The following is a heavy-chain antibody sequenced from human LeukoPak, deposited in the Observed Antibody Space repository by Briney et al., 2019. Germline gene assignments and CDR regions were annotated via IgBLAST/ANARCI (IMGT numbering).Heavy chain of an antibody. CDR1: GGTFSSYA. V-gene: IGHV1-69*04. J-gene: IGHJ4*02. CDR3: ARDTTYYYDSSGYPTFDY. D-gene: IGHD3-22*01. CDR2: ITPILGIA. Sequence: SVKVSCKASGGTFSSYAISWVRQAPGQGLEWMGRITPILGIANYAQKFQGRVTITADKSTSTAYMELSSLRSEDTAVYYCARDTTYYYDSSGYPTFDYWGQGTLVTVSS.